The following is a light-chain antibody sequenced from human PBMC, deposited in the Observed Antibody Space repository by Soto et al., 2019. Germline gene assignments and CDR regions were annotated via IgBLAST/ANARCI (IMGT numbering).Light chain of an antibody. CDR3: QQYYSSPFT. V-gene: IGKV4-1*01. J-gene: IGKJ3*01. CDR2: WAS. Sequence: DIVMTQSPNSLAVSLGERATINCKSSRSILSSSNNKNFLAWYQQKPGQPPRLLIYWASTRQSGVPDRFSGSGSGTDFTLTISSLQAEDVAVYYCQQYYSSPFTCGPGT. CDR1: RSILSSSNNKNF.